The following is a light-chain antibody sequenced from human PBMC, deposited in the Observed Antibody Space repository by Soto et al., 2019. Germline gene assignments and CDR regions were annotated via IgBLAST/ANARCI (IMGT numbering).Light chain of an antibody. V-gene: IGLV1-40*01. J-gene: IGLJ1*01. CDR1: SSNIGAGYD. CDR3: QSYDSSLRVV. CDR2: GNS. Sequence: QSVLTQPPSVSGAPGQRVTISCTGSSSNIGAGYDVHWYQQLPGTAPKLLIYGNSNRPSGVPDRFSGSKSGTSASLAITGLQAEDEADYYCQSYDSSLRVVFVTGTKVPV.